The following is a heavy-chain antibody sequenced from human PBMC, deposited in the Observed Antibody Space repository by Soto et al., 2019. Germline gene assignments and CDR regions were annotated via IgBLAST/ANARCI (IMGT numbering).Heavy chain of an antibody. CDR3: ARGADIEATTGDAFDI. Sequence: SETLSLTCAVSGYSISSGYYWGWIRQPPGKGLEWIGSIYHSGNTYYNPSLKSRVTISLDTSKTQFSLKLSSVTAADTAVYYCARGADIEATTGDAFDIWCQGTMVTVSS. V-gene: IGHV4-38-2*01. D-gene: IGHD5-12*01. J-gene: IGHJ3*02. CDR2: IYHSGNT. CDR1: GYSISSGYY.